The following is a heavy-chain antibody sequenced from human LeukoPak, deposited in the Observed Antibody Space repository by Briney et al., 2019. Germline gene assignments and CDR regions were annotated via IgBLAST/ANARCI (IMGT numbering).Heavy chain of an antibody. J-gene: IGHJ4*02. CDR2: IYPGDSDT. D-gene: IGHD6-13*01. CDR3: ARQGDGSSSWYRVDY. CDR1: GYSFTSYW. Sequence: GESLKISCKDSGYSFTSYWIGWVRQMPGKGLEWMGIIYPGDSDTRYSPSFQGQVTISADKSISTAYLQWSSLKASDTAMYYCARQGDGSSSWYRVDYWGQGTLVTVSS. V-gene: IGHV5-51*01.